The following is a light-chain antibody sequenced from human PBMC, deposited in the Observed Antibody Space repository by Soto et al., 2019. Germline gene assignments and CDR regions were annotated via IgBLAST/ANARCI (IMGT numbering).Light chain of an antibody. J-gene: IGKJ1*01. CDR3: QYTRT. CDR2: DAS. V-gene: IGKV1-39*02. Sequence: DIQMTQSPSSLSASVGDRVTITCRASQSISSYLNWYQQKPGKAPKLLIYDASTLQRGVSSRFSGSGFGTEFSLTINSLQPDDSGSYYCQYTRTFGQGTKVDIK. CDR1: QSISSY.